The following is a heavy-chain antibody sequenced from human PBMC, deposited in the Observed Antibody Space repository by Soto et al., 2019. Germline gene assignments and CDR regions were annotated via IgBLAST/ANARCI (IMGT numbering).Heavy chain of an antibody. CDR1: GGSISSYY. CDR2: IYYSGST. Sequence: QVQLQESGPGLVKPSETLSLTCTVSGGSISSYYWSWIRQPPGKGLEWIGYIYYSGSTNYNPSLKSRVTISVDTSKNQFSLKLSSVTAADTAVYYCARLSRGDAFDIWGQGTMVTVSS. CDR3: ARLSRGDAFDI. J-gene: IGHJ3*02. V-gene: IGHV4-59*08. D-gene: IGHD2-2*01.